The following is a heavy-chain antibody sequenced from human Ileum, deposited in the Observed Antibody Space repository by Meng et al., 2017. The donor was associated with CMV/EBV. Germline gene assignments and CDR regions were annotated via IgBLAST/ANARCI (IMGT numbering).Heavy chain of an antibody. D-gene: IGHD3-22*01. Sequence: ASVKVSCKASGYTFTGYYMHWVRQAPGQGPEWMGWISPNSGGSYYAQKFQGRVTMTRDTSISTAYMELSSLRSDDTAVYYCARGYYYDSSGYSNMGDYWGQGTLVTVSS. CDR2: ISPNSGGS. J-gene: IGHJ4*02. V-gene: IGHV1-2*02. CDR3: ARGYYYDSSGYSNMGDY. CDR1: GYTFTGYY.